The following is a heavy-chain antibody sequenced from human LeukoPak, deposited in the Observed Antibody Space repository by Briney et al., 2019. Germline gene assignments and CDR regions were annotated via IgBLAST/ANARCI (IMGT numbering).Heavy chain of an antibody. V-gene: IGHV3-21*01. CDR1: GFTFNTYS. J-gene: IGHJ4*02. CDR3: ARENHGSFDY. Sequence: NPGGSLRLSCAASGFTFNTYSMNWVRQAPGKGLEWVSSISHTSTYIYYADSLKGRFAISRDNAKNSLYLQMNSLRAEHTAVYYCARENHGSFDYWGQGTLVTVSS. D-gene: IGHD3-10*01. CDR2: ISHTSTYI.